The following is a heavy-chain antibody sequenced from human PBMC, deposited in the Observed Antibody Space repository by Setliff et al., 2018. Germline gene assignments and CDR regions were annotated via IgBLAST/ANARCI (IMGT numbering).Heavy chain of an antibody. J-gene: IGHJ4*02. CDR2: INPHGSEK. V-gene: IGHV3-7*01. D-gene: IGHD3-10*01. Sequence: GESLKISCTASGLSYINDWVSWVRQAPGKGLEWLASINPHGSEKYYADSVKGRFTISRDNAKNSLSLQMNNLRTEDTAVYYCFGAGTCSYWGQGTLVTAPQ. CDR3: FGAGTCSY. CDR1: GLSYINDW.